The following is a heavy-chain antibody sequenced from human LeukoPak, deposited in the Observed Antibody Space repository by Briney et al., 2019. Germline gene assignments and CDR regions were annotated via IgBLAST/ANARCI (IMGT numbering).Heavy chain of an antibody. V-gene: IGHV4-61*02. CDR2: IYTSGST. J-gene: IGHJ3*02. D-gene: IGHD3-22*01. CDR3: ARGPYYYDGSGAFDI. CDR1: GDSISSGDYY. Sequence: SETLSLTCTVSGDSISSGDYYWSWIRQPAGKGLEWIGRIYTSGSTNYNPSLKSRVTISVDTSKNQFSLKLSSVTAADTAVYYCARGPYYYDGSGAFDIWGKGTMVTVSS.